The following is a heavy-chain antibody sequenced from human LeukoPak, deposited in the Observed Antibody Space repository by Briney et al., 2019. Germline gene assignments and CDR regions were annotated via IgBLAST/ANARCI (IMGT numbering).Heavy chain of an antibody. CDR3: AKDLGIAACLYCFDY. D-gene: IGHD6-13*01. J-gene: IGHJ4*02. CDR2: ISGSGGST. Sequence: GGSLRLSCAASGFTFSSYAMSWVRQAPGKGLEWVSAISGSGGSTYYADSVKGQFTISRDNSKNTLYLQMNSLRAEDTAVYYCAKDLGIAACLYCFDYWGQGTLVTVSS. V-gene: IGHV3-23*01. CDR1: GFTFSSYA.